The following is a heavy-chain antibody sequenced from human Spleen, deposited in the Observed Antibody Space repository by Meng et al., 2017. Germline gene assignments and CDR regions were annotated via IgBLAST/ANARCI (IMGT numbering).Heavy chain of an antibody. CDR2: INHSGST. Sequence: HLQHWGPGLFKPSETLSLTCVVSGGSFSDYYWSWIRHPPGKGLEWIGEINHSGSTNYNPSLESRATISVDTSQNNLSLKLSSVTAADSAVYYCARGPTTMAHDFDYWGQGTLVTVSS. V-gene: IGHV4-34*01. CDR3: ARGPTTMAHDFDY. D-gene: IGHD4-11*01. J-gene: IGHJ4*02. CDR1: GGSFSDYY.